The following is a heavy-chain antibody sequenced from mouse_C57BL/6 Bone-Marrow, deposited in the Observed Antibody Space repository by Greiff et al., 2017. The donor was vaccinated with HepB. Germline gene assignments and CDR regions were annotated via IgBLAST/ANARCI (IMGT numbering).Heavy chain of an antibody. V-gene: IGHV1-50*01. D-gene: IGHD2-14*01. CDR1: GYTFTSYW. Sequence: QVQLQQPGAELVKPGASVKLSCKASGYTFTSYWMQWVKQRPGQGLEWIGEIDPSDSYTNYNQKFKGKATLTVDTSSSTAYMQLSSLTSEESAVYYSARGYFRLAYWGQGTLVTVSA. J-gene: IGHJ3*01. CDR3: ARGYFRLAY. CDR2: IDPSDSYT.